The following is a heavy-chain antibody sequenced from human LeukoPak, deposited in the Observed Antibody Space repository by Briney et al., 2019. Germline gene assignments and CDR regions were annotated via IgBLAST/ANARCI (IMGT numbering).Heavy chain of an antibody. V-gene: IGHV3-64D*06. D-gene: IGHD2-2*01. CDR2: ISSNGGST. J-gene: IGHJ4*02. Sequence: GGSLRLSCSASGFTLSRYGMHWDRQAPGKGLEYVSGISSNGGSTNYADSVKGRFTISRDNSKNTLHLQMSSLRAEDTAVYYCVKGYCSSISCSLIDYGGQGTLVTVSS. CDR3: VKGYCSSISCSLIDY. CDR1: GFTLSRYG.